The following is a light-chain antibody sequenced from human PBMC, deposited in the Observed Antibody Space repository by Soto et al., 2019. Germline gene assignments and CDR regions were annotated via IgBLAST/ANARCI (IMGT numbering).Light chain of an antibody. CDR2: GAS. J-gene: IGKJ1*01. V-gene: IGKV3-15*01. CDR3: QQYNDWPRT. CDR1: QSVSGN. Sequence: EVVMTQSPGILSVSPGETASLSCRASQSVSGNLAWYQQTPGQAPRLLIHGASTRATGIPARFSGRGSGTDFTLTISGLQTEDFGFYYCQQYNDWPRTFGQGTKVDIK.